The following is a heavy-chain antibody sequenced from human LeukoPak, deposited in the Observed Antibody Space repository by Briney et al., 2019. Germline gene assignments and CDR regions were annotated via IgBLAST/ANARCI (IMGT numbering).Heavy chain of an antibody. CDR1: GGSISSSNW. V-gene: IGHV4-4*02. CDR2: IYHSGST. CDR3: AREGYYDILTGYYSPTN. J-gene: IGHJ4*02. D-gene: IGHD3-9*01. Sequence: SETLSLTCAVSGGSISSSNWWSWVRPPPGKGLEWIGEIYHSGSTNYNPSLKSRVTISVDKSKNQFSLKLSSVTAADTAVYYCAREGYYDILTGYYSPTNWGQGTLVTVSS.